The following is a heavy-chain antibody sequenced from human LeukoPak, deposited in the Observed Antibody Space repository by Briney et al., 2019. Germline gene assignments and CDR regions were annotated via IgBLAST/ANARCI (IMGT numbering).Heavy chain of an antibody. CDR2: ISSSGSTI. J-gene: IGHJ4*02. CDR3: ARANWADALYFDY. CDR1: GFTFSDHY. V-gene: IGHV3-11*01. D-gene: IGHD7-27*01. Sequence: GGSLRLSCAASGFTFSDHYMSWICQAPGKGLEWVSYISSSGSTIYYADSVKGRFTISRDNAKNSLYLQMNSLGAEDTAVYYCARANWADALYFDYWGQGTLVTVSS.